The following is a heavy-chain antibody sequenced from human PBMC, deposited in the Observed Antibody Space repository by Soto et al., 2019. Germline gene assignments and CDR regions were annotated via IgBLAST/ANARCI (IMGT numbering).Heavy chain of an antibody. CDR1: AFSLSTGGVG. J-gene: IGHJ4*02. CDR2: IYWDDDK. D-gene: IGHD5-12*01. CDR3: ARPTRDGYGPEAYYFDS. Sequence: GPTLVNPTQTLTLTCTFSAFSLSTGGVGVGWIRQPPGKALEWLALIYWDDDKRYSPSLRSRLTITKDTSKNQVVLTMTNMDPVDTAMYYCARPTRDGYGPEAYYFDSWGQGTLVTVSS. V-gene: IGHV2-5*02.